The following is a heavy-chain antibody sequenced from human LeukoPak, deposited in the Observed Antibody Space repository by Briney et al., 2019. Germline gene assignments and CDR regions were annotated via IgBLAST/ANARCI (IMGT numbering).Heavy chain of an antibody. V-gene: IGHV3-11*01. D-gene: IGHD5-18*01. CDR1: GFTFSDYY. CDR2: ISSRGSTI. CDR3: ARVPRVQLWFFDY. J-gene: IGHJ4*02. Sequence: GGSLRLSCAASGFTFSDYYMSWIRQAPGKGLEWVSYISSRGSTIYYADSVKGRFTISRDNAKNSLYLQMNSLRAEDTAVYYCARVPRVQLWFFDYWGQGTLVTVSS.